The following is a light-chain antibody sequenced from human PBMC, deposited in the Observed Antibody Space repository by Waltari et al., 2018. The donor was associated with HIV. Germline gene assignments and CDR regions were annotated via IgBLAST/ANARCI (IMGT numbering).Light chain of an antibody. CDR2: ADS. CDR1: KLGDKY. J-gene: IGLJ2*01. Sequence: SYELTQPPSVSVSPGQTASITCSGDKLGDKYACWYQQKPGQSPVLLIYADSRRPSGIPGRFSGSKSGNTATLTIRGTQAMDEADYYCRAWDSSTVAFGGGTKLTVL. CDR3: RAWDSSTVA. V-gene: IGLV3-1*01.